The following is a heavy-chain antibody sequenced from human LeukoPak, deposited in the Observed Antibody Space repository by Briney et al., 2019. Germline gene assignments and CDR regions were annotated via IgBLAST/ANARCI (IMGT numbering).Heavy chain of an antibody. CDR2: IYYSGST. V-gene: IGHV4-39*01. Sequence: SETLSLTCTVSGGSISSSSYYWGWIRQPPGKGLEWIGSIYYSGSTYYNPSLRSRVTVSVDTSKNQFSLKLSSVTAADTAVYYCARLVGGSAYYRSLHTESDYWGQGTLVTVSS. D-gene: IGHD3-3*01. CDR1: GGSISSSSYY. CDR3: ARLVGGSAYYRSLHTESDY. J-gene: IGHJ4*02.